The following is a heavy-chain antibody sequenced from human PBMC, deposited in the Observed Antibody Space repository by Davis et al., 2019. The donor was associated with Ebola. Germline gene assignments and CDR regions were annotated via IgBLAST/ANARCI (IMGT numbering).Heavy chain of an antibody. CDR2: IYYSGST. J-gene: IGHJ4*02. D-gene: IGHD3-3*02. CDR3: ARHGFAFHFDY. V-gene: IGHV4-39*01. CDR1: GGSISSNAYY. Sequence: SETLSLTCSVSGGSISSNAYYWAWIRQPPGRRLEWIGNIYYSGSTYYNPSLQSRVTISVDTSRNQFSLKLSSATAADTAVYYCARHGFAFHFDYWGQGTLVTVSS.